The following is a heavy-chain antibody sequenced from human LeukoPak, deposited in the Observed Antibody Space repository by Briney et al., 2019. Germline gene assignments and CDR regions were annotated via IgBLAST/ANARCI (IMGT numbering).Heavy chain of an antibody. V-gene: IGHV3-66*02. CDR3: ARIVVPAAMYYYYMDV. D-gene: IGHD2-2*01. CDR1: GFTVSSNY. Sequence: GGSLRLSCAASGFTVSSNYMSWVSQAPGKWLEWVSVIYSGGSTYYADSVKGRFTISRDNSKNTLYLQMNSLRAEDTAVYYCARIVVPAAMYYYYMDVWGKGTTVTVSS. J-gene: IGHJ6*03. CDR2: IYSGGST.